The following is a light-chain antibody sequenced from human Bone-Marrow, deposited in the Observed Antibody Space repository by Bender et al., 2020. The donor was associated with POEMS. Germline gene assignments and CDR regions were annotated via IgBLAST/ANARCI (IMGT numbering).Light chain of an antibody. J-gene: IGLJ3*02. V-gene: IGLV2-14*01. CDR2: EVR. Sequence: QSALTQPASVSGSPGQSITISCTGSSSDIGGYNYVSWYQHHPDKAPRLLIYEVRNRPSGISNRFSGSKSGNTASLTISGLQADDEAEYFCSSYRTTSSLWVFGGGTKLAVL. CDR3: SSYRTTSSLWV. CDR1: SSDIGGYNY.